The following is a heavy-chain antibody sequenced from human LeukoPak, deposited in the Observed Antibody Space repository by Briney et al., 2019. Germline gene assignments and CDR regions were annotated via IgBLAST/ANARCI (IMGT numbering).Heavy chain of an antibody. J-gene: IGHJ4*02. Sequence: TGGSLRLSCAASGFTFSNYWMSWVRQALGKGLEWVANIREDGSEKYYVDSVKGQFTISRDNAKNSLFLQMDSLRAEDTAVYYCARDLAGHYYGSGSSFDYWGQGTLVTVS. V-gene: IGHV3-7*01. D-gene: IGHD3-10*01. CDR2: IREDGSEK. CDR3: ARDLAGHYYGSGSSFDY. CDR1: GFTFSNYW.